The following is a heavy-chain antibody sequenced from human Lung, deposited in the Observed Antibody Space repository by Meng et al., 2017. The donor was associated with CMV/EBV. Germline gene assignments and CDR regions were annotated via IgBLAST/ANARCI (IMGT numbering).Heavy chain of an antibody. Sequence: GGSXRPXCAASGFXFSSYSMNWVRQAPGKGLEWVSSISSSSSYIYYADSVKGRFTISRDNAKNSLYLQMNSLRAEDTAVYYCARDLYDILTGYYKGYYGMDVXGQGXTVTVSS. CDR1: GFXFSSYS. CDR3: ARDLYDILTGYYKGYYGMDV. CDR2: ISSSSSYI. V-gene: IGHV3-21*01. J-gene: IGHJ6*02. D-gene: IGHD3-9*01.